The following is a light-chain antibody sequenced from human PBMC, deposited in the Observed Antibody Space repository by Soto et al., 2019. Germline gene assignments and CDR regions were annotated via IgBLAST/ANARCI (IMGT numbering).Light chain of an antibody. CDR2: EVS. CDR1: NSDVGLYDF. J-gene: IGLJ1*01. CDR3: LSYGGSNNYV. Sequence: QSVLTQPASVSGTPGQSITISCSGSNSDVGLYDFVSWYQHHPGRAPKLIVSEVSHRPSGISNRFSGSKSGNTASLTISGLQSEDEADYYCLSYGGSNNYVFGTGTKVTVL. V-gene: IGLV2-14*01.